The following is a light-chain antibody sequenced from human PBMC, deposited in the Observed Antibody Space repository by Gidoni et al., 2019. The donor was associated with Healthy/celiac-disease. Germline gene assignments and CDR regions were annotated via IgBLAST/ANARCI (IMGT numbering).Light chain of an antibody. V-gene: IGKV3-20*01. CDR3: QQYGSSST. J-gene: IGKJ1*01. Sequence: IVFTQSPGILSLSPGESATLSCRASQSVSSSYLAWYQQKSGQAPRLLIYGASSRATGSPDRLSGSGCGTEFTITISRLEPEDFGVYYCQQYGSSSTFXQXTKVENK. CDR1: QSVSSSY. CDR2: GAS.